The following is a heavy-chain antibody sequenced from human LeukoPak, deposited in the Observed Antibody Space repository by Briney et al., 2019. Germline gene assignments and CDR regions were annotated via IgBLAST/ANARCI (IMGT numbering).Heavy chain of an antibody. J-gene: IGHJ4*02. Sequence: GGSLRLSCAASGFTVSSNYMSWVRQAPGKGLGWVSGIYSGGSTYDAVSVKGRFTISTDNSQNTLYLQMNSLRAEDTAVYYCARLDFWSAPKDYWGQGTLVTVSS. V-gene: IGHV3-66*02. CDR2: IYSGGST. CDR3: ARLDFWSAPKDY. D-gene: IGHD3-3*01. CDR1: GFTVSSNY.